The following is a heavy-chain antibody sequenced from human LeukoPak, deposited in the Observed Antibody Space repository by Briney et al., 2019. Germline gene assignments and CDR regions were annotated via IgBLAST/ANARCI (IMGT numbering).Heavy chain of an antibody. Sequence: SETLSLTCTVSGGSISSSSYYWGWIRQPPGKGLEWIGEINHSGSTNYNPSLKSRVTISVDTSKNQFSLKLSSVTAADTAVYYCARRKRSVVAGRVYWFDPWGQGTLVTVSS. V-gene: IGHV4-39*07. D-gene: IGHD6-19*01. CDR1: GGSISSSSYY. CDR2: INHSGST. J-gene: IGHJ5*02. CDR3: ARRKRSVVAGRVYWFDP.